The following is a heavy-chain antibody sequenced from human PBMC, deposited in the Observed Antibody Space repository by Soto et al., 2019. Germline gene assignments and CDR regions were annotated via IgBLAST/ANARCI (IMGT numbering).Heavy chain of an antibody. J-gene: IGHJ6*02. CDR1: GFTSSNYG. D-gene: IGHD5-12*01. CDR2: ISYDGSNK. V-gene: IGHV3-30*18. CDR3: AKDVDIAATISYGMDV. Sequence: GGSLRLSCAASGFTSSNYGMHWVRQAPGKGLEWVAVISYDGSNKYYADSVKGRFTISRDNSKNTLYLQMNSLRAEDTAVYYCAKDVDIAATISYGMDVWGQGTTVTVSS.